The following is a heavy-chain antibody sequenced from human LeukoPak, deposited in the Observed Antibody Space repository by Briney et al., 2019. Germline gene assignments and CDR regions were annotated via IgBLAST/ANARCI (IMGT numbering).Heavy chain of an antibody. CDR2: IKSESDGGTT. CDR3: TTSGWFDH. V-gene: IGHV3-15*01. D-gene: IGHD1-26*01. J-gene: IGHJ5*02. CDR1: RFAFSQAW. Sequence: GGSLRLSCVASRFAFSQAWMSWVRQAPGKGVEWVGRIKSESDGGTTDYAAPGKGRFTIERDESKNNLFLQMNSLQTEDRGVCYCTTSGWFDHRGQGTLVTVSS.